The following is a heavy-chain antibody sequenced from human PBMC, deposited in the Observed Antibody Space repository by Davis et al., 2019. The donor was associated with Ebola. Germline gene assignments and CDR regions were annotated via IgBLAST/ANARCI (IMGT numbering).Heavy chain of an antibody. V-gene: IGHV3-23*01. CDR3: AKDFTIST. D-gene: IGHD3-3*01. CDR1: GFTFRNHA. Sequence: PGGSLRLSCAVSGFTFRNHAMAWVRQAPGKGLEWVSAIHGNGAGTFYADSVKGRFTISRDNPKNTLYLDMNSVRAEDTAIYYCAKDFTISTWGQGTLVTVSS. CDR2: IHGNGAGT. J-gene: IGHJ5*02.